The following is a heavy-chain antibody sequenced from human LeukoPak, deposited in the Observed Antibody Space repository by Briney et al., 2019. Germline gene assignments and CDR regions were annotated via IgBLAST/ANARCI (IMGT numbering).Heavy chain of an antibody. Sequence: GGSLRLSRAASGFTFSSYGMHWVRQAPGKGLEWVAVIWYDGSNKYYADSVKGRFTISRDNSKNTLYLQMNSLGAEDTAVYYCARGSSAVDPWGQGTLVTVSS. CDR3: ARGSSAVDP. V-gene: IGHV3-33*01. D-gene: IGHD6-6*01. J-gene: IGHJ5*02. CDR1: GFTFSSYG. CDR2: IWYDGSNK.